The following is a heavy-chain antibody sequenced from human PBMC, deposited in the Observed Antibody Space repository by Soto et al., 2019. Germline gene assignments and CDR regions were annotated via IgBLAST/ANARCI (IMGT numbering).Heavy chain of an antibody. CDR1: GGSISSYY. V-gene: IGHV4-59*08. CDR2: IYYSGSA. CDR3: ARNYGGNVDY. D-gene: IGHD4-17*01. Sequence: QVQLQESGPGLVRPSETLSLTCTVSGGSISSYYWSWIRQPPGKGLEWIGYIYYSGSANYNPPLTSRVTISVDTSKNQFSLKLSSATAADTAVYYCARNYGGNVDYWGQGTLVTVSS. J-gene: IGHJ4*02.